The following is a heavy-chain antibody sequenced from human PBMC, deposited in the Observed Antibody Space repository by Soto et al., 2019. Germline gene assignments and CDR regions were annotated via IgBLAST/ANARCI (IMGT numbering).Heavy chain of an antibody. J-gene: IGHJ4*02. V-gene: IGHV2-5*01. CDR2: IFWNDDR. CDR1: GFSLTTSGVG. Sequence: QITLKESGPTLVIPTQTLTLTCTFSGFSLTTSGVGVGWIRQPPGKAPEWLALIFWNDDRRYSPTLRNRITITKDTSKNQVVLMMTNMDPVDTATYYCGHRRVGPGWIYCSPSYYWDYWGQGTLVTVSS. D-gene: IGHD3-10*02. CDR3: GHRRVGPGWIYCSPSYYWDY.